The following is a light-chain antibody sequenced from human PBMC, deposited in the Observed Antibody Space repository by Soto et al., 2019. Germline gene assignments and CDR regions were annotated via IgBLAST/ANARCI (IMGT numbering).Light chain of an antibody. CDR1: QNINNW. CDR2: DAS. Sequence: DIQMTQSPSTLSASVGDRVTITCRASQNINNWLAWYQLKPGKAPKVLIYDASSLQSGVPPRFSGSGSGTEFTRTIHSLQPDDFATYFCQQYNANFGGGTKVEIK. CDR3: QQYNAN. J-gene: IGKJ4*01. V-gene: IGKV1-5*01.